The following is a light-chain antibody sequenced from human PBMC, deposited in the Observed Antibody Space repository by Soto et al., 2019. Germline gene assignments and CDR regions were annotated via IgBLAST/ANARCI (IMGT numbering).Light chain of an antibody. Sequence: QSVLTQPSSASGTPGQRVTISCSGRSSNIGSNYVYWYQQLPGTAPKLLIYSNNQWPSGVPDRFSGSKSGTSASLAISGLRSEDEADYYCAAWDDGLSGYVFGTGTKVTVL. CDR1: SSNIGSNY. V-gene: IGLV1-47*02. J-gene: IGLJ1*01. CDR3: AAWDDGLSGYV. CDR2: SNN.